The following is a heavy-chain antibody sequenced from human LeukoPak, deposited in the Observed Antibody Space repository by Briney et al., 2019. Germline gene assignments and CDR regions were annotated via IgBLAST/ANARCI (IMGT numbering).Heavy chain of an antibody. D-gene: IGHD3-10*01. V-gene: IGHV3-23*01. CDR3: AKDANYYGSGSYFDY. CDR1: GFIFSSYA. J-gene: IGHJ4*02. Sequence: PGGSLRLSCAVSGFIFSSYAMSWVRQAPGKGLEWVSAISGGADTIYYADSVRGRFTISRDNSKNTLYLQMNSLRAEDTAVYYCAKDANYYGSGSYFDYWGQGTLVTVSS. CDR2: ISGGADTI.